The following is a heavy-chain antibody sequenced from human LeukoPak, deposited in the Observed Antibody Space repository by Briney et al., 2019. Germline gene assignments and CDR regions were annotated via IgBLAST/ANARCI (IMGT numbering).Heavy chain of an antibody. Sequence: GGSLRLSCAASGLTFTSYWMSWVRQAPGKGLEWVANIKQDGSEKYYVDSVKGRFTISRDNAKNSLYLQMNSLRAEDTAVYYCARNSNWGQGTLVTVSS. J-gene: IGHJ4*02. CDR2: IKQDGSEK. V-gene: IGHV3-7*01. CDR1: GLTFTSYW. D-gene: IGHD2/OR15-2a*01. CDR3: ARNSN.